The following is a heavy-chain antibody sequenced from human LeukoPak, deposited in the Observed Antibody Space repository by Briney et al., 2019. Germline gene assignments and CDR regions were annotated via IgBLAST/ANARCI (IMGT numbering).Heavy chain of an antibody. CDR1: GYTFTSYY. CDR2: INPSGGST. Sequence: ASVKVSCKASGYTFTSYYMHWVGQARGQGLEWMGIINPSGGSTSYAQKFQGRVTMTRDTSTSTVYMELSSLRSEDTAVYYCASGIAADDYYYYYGMDVWGRGTTVTVSS. CDR3: ASGIAADDYYYYYGMDV. D-gene: IGHD6-13*01. V-gene: IGHV1-46*01. J-gene: IGHJ6*04.